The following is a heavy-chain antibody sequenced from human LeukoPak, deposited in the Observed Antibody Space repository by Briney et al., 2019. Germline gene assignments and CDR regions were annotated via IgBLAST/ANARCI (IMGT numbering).Heavy chain of an antibody. CDR3: ARDIGYSSSSVWFDP. CDR2: IIPIFGIA. J-gene: IGHJ5*02. V-gene: IGHV1-69*04. CDR1: GGTFSSYA. Sequence: ASVKVSCKASGGTFSSYAISWVRQAPGQGLEWMGRIIPIFGIANYARKFQGRVTITADKSTSTAYMELSSLRSEDTAVYYCARDIGYSSSSVWFDPWGQGTLVTVSS. D-gene: IGHD6-6*01.